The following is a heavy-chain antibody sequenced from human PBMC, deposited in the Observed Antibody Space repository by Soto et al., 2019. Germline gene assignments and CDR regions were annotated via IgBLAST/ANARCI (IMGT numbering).Heavy chain of an antibody. CDR3: ARGINYYDSGDDAFDI. CDR2: MNPNSGNT. D-gene: IGHD3-10*01. Sequence: VKVSCNASGYTFASFDINWVRQATGQGLEWMGWMNPNSGNTGYAQRFQGRVTMTRNTSISTAYMELSSLRSEDTAVYYCARGINYYDSGDDAFDIWGQGTMVTVSS. V-gene: IGHV1-8*01. J-gene: IGHJ3*02. CDR1: GYTFASFD.